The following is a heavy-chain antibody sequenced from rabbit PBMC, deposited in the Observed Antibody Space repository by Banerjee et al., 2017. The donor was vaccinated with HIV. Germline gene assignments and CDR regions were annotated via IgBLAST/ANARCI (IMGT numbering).Heavy chain of an antibody. CDR2: IYAGSSGNT. Sequence: QEQLEESGGDLVKPEGSLTLTCTASGFSFGSLYDMCWVRQAPGKGLEWIACIYAGSSGNTYYASWAKGRFTISKTSSTTVTLQMTSLTAADTATYFCARYTNYVGYGLNLWGQGTLVTVS. V-gene: IGHV1S45*01. CDR3: ARYTNYVGYGLNL. CDR1: GFSFGSLYD. D-gene: IGHD6-1*01. J-gene: IGHJ4*01.